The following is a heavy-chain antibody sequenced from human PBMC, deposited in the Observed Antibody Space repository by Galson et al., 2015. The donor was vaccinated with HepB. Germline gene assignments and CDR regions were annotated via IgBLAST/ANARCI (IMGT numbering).Heavy chain of an antibody. D-gene: IGHD3-3*01. Sequence: SLRLSCAASGFTFSSYSMNWVRQAPGKGLEWVSSISSSSSYIYYADSVKGRFTISRDNDKNSLYLQMNSLRAEDTAVYYCARYSIRGFLEWLSSYYFDYWGQGTLVTVSS. J-gene: IGHJ4*02. CDR2: ISSSSSYI. CDR3: ARYSIRGFLEWLSSYYFDY. CDR1: GFTFSSYS. V-gene: IGHV3-21*01.